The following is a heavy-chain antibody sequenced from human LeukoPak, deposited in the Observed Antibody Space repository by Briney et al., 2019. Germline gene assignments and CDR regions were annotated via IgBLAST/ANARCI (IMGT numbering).Heavy chain of an antibody. CDR3: ARDIMHYGDPDAFDI. D-gene: IGHD2-21*02. Sequence: ASVKVSCKASGGTFSSYAISWVRQAPGQGLEWVGGIIPIFGTANYAQKFQGRVTITADESTSTAYMELSSLRSEDTAVYYCARDIMHYGDPDAFDIWGQGTMVTVSS. J-gene: IGHJ3*02. CDR2: IIPIFGTA. V-gene: IGHV1-69*01. CDR1: GGTFSSYA.